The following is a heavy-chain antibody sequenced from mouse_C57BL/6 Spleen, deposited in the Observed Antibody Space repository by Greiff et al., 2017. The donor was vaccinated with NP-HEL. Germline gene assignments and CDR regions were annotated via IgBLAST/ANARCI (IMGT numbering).Heavy chain of an antibody. CDR3: ARLYDGYSFDY. V-gene: IGHV1-52*01. J-gene: IGHJ2*01. Sequence: QVQLQQPGAELVRPGSSVKLSCKASGYTFTSYWMHWVKQRPIQGLEWIGNIDPSDSETHYNQKFKDKATLTVDKSSSTAYMQLSSLTSEDSAVYYCARLYDGYSFDYWGQGTTLTVSS. D-gene: IGHD2-3*01. CDR2: IDPSDSET. CDR1: GYTFTSYW.